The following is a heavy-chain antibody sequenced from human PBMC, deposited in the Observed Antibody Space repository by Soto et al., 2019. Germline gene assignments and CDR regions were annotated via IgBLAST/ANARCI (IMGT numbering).Heavy chain of an antibody. CDR1: GGSISSYY. J-gene: IGHJ3*02. D-gene: IGHD2-15*01. V-gene: IGHV4-59*01. CDR3: AREGVVAFDI. CDR2: IYYSGST. Sequence: SETLSLTCTVSGGSISSYYWSWIRQPPGKGLEWIGYIYYSGSTNYNPSLKSRVTISVDTSKNQFSLKLSSVTAADTAVYYCAREGVVAFDIWGQGTMVTVSS.